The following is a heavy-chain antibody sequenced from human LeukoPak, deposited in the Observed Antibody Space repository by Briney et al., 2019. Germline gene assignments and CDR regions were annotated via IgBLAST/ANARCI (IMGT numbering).Heavy chain of an antibody. CDR2: INHSGST. CDR1: GGSFSGYY. J-gene: IGHJ4*02. V-gene: IGHV4-34*01. CDR3: ARLPDTAMVDGLDY. D-gene: IGHD5-18*01. Sequence: PSETLSLTCAVYGGSFSGYYWSWIRQPPGKGLEWIGEINHSGSTNYNPSLKSRVTISADTSKNQFSLKLSSVTAADTAVYYCARLPDTAMVDGLDYWGQGTLVTVSS.